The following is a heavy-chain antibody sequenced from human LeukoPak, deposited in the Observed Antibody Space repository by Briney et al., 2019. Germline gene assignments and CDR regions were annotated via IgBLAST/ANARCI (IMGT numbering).Heavy chain of an antibody. CDR3: ARGGMTAVTTKQNWFDP. D-gene: IGHD4-11*01. CDR2: ISAYNGNT. V-gene: IGHV1-18*01. CDR1: GGTFSSYA. J-gene: IGHJ5*02. Sequence: GASVKVSCKASGGTFSSYAISWVRQAPGQGLEWMGWISAYNGNTNYAQKLQGRVTMTTDTSTSTAYMELRSLRSDDTAVYYCARGGMTAVTTKQNWFDPWGQGTLVTVSS.